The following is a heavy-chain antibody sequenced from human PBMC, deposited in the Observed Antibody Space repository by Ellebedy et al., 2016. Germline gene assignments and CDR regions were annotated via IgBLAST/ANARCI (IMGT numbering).Heavy chain of an antibody. Sequence: GGSLRLSCAASGFTFSSYGMHWVRQAPGKGLEWVAVIWYDGSNKYYADSVKGRFTISRDNSKNTLYLQMNSLRAEDTAVYYCARDPRDYGDYDAFDIWGQGTMVTVSS. J-gene: IGHJ3*02. CDR2: IWYDGSNK. D-gene: IGHD4-17*01. CDR3: ARDPRDYGDYDAFDI. CDR1: GFTFSSYG. V-gene: IGHV3-33*01.